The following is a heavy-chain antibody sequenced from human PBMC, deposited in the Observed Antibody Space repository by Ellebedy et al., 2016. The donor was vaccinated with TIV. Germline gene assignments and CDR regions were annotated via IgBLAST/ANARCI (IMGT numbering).Heavy chain of an antibody. Sequence: AASVKVSCKASGGTFSSYAISCVRQPPGQGLEWMGRIIPILGRTNYAQKFQGRVTITADKSTSTAYMELSSLRSEDTAVYYCARELEENDSSGYYAPFYWYFDLWGRGTLVTVSS. J-gene: IGHJ2*01. CDR2: IIPILGRT. V-gene: IGHV1-69*04. D-gene: IGHD3-22*01. CDR3: ARELEENDSSGYYAPFYWYFDL. CDR1: GGTFSSYA.